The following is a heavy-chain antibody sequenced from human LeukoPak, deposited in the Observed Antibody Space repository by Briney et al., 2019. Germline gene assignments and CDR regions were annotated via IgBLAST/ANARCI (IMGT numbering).Heavy chain of an antibody. CDR3: ARTYYYDSSDYYYRHFDY. J-gene: IGHJ4*02. V-gene: IGHV3-23*01. CDR2: ISGSGGST. Sequence: GALRLSCAASGFTFSSYAMSWVRQAPGKGLEWVSAISGSGGSTYYADSMKGRFTISRDNAKNSLYLQMNSLSAEDTAVYYCARTYYYDSSDYYYRHFDYWGQGTLVTVSS. CDR1: GFTFSSYA. D-gene: IGHD3-22*01.